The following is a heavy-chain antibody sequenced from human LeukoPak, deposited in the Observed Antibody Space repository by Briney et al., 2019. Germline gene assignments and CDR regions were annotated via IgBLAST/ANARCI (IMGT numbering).Heavy chain of an antibody. CDR1: GFTFSAYA. CDR3: AKDMELAS. J-gene: IGHJ5*02. CDR2: IGSDNKP. V-gene: IGHV3-23*05. Sequence: GGSLRLSCEASGFTFSAYAMTWVRQAPGKGLEWVSSIGSDNKPHYSDSVKGRFTISRDNSKNTLYLQMNNLRGEDTAEYYCAKDMELASWGQGTLVTVSS. D-gene: IGHD1-26*01.